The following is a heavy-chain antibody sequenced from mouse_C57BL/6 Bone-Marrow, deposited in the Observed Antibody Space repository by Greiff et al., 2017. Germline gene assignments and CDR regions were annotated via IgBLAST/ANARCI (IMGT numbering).Heavy chain of an antibody. CDR3: ARGYGSSPWFAY. D-gene: IGHD1-1*01. CDR2: ISYDGSN. CDR1: GYSITSGYY. J-gene: IGHJ3*01. V-gene: IGHV3-6*01. Sequence: EVQLVESGPGLVKPSQSLSLTCSVTGYSITSGYYWNWIRQFPGNKLEWMGYISYDGSNNYNPSLKNRISITRDTSKNQFFLKLNSVTTEDTATYYCARGYGSSPWFAYWGQGTLVTVSA.